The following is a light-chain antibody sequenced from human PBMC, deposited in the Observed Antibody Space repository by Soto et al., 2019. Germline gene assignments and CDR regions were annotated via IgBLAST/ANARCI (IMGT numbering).Light chain of an antibody. CDR2: GAS. CDR3: HQYDHSPRGP. V-gene: IGKV3-15*01. J-gene: IGKJ2*01. CDR1: QSIDTY. Sequence: EIVLTQSPATLSVSPGERATLSCRASQSIDTYLAWYQQKPGQPPRPLIYGASNRATGVPARFSGSGSGTDFTLTITSLQSEDFAVYYCHQYDHSPRGPFGQGTKVDIX.